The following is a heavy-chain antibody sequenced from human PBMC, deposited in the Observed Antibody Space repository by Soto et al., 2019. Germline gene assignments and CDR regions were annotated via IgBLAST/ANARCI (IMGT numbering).Heavy chain of an antibody. CDR3: ARRAGGDFWSGQTNYFDY. V-gene: IGHV1-69*01. CDR2: IIPIFGTA. J-gene: IGHJ4*02. Sequence: VKVSCKASGGTFSSYAISWVRQAPGQGLEWMGGIIPIFGTANYAQKFQGRVTITADESTSTAYMELSSLRSEDTAVYYCARRAGGDFWSGQTNYFDYWGQGTLVTVSS. D-gene: IGHD3-3*01. CDR1: GGTFSSYA.